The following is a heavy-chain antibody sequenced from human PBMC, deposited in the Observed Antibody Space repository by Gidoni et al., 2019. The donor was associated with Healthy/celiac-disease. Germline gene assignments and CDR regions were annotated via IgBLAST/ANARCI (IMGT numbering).Heavy chain of an antibody. V-gene: IGHV3-23*01. J-gene: IGHJ4*02. CDR2: ISGRGGST. CDR1: GFTFSSDA. Sequence: EVHLLESGGVFVEPRGFLRLSGAASGFTFSSDAMRVVRQAPGQGLGWVSAISGRGGSTYYADSVKVRFTISRDNSKNTLYLQMNSLRAEDTAVYYCAKYGVNYDIWTGRQLVWYFDYWGQGTLVTVSS. CDR3: AKYGVNYDIWTGRQLVWYFDY. D-gene: IGHD3-9*01.